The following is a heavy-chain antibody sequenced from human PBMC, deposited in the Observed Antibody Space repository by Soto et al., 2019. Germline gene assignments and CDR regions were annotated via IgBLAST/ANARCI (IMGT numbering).Heavy chain of an antibody. CDR1: GHRFPHYL. V-gene: IGHV5-51*01. Sequence: GECLTIXCGTSGHRFPHYLIGRVRQVPGKCLEGVAIIYPSDSRTIYNQCFQGQVTISADKSISTAYLEWTSLKAAHTAIYYCSKFKYSTSVRYLQNWGQGTQVTGS. CDR3: SKFKYSTSVRYLQN. J-gene: IGHJ1*01. CDR2: IYPSDSRT. D-gene: IGHD6-6*01.